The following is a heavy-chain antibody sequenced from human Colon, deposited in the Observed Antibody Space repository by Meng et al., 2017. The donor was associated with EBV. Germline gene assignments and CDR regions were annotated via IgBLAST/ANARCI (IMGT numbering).Heavy chain of an antibody. Sequence: QGHMHLSWHGMGKPSLTLPPNWAFSWDSVDSSSGAWNWIRQSPSRVLEWLGRTYYRSKWLNGYAVSVKSRITITPDTSKNQLSLQLNSVTPEDTAMYYCARSGSSGWIDYWGQGTLVTVSS. V-gene: IGHV6-1*01. CDR2: TYYRSKWLN. D-gene: IGHD6-19*01. CDR1: WDSVDSSSGA. CDR3: ARSGSSGWIDY. J-gene: IGHJ4*02.